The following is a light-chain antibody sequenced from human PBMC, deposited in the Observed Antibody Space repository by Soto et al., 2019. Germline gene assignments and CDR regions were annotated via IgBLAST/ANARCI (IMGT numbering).Light chain of an antibody. CDR1: SSDVDDYNY. V-gene: IGLV2-11*01. J-gene: IGLJ1*01. Sequence: QSALTQPRSVSGSPGQSVTISFTGTSSDVDDYNYVSWFQQHPGKAPKLMIYDVSERPSGVPDRFSGSKSGNTASLTISGLQAEDEADYYCCSYGGTFYVFGTGTKLTVL. CDR2: DVS. CDR3: CSYGGTFYV.